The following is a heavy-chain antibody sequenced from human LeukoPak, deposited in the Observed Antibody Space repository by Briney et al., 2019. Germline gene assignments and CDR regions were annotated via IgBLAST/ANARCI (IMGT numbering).Heavy chain of an antibody. J-gene: IGHJ5*02. CDR3: ARGQVPAARGYNWIDP. D-gene: IGHD2-2*01. CDR1: GWSFNDHY. V-gene: IGHV4-34*01. CDR2: INARGDT. Sequence: SETLSLTCAVYGWSFNDHYWKWIRQPPGKGLEWIGEINARGDTNFNPSLKSRVTISVDTSKNQFSLTLTSMIAADTAVYYCARGQVPAARGYNWIDPWGQGTLVTVSS.